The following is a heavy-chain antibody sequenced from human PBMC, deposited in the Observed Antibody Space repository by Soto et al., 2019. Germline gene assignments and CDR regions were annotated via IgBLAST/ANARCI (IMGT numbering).Heavy chain of an antibody. Sequence: QLQLQESGPGLVKPSETLSLTCAVSGGSISSSSYYWGWIRQPPGKGLEWIGNFYYGGSTYYNPSLKSRVTISVETSKKQFSLKMSSVTAADTSVYYCARLARYCTNGVCYTFSFDYWGQGTLVTVSS. CDR1: GGSISSSSYY. V-gene: IGHV4-39*01. CDR2: FYYGGST. J-gene: IGHJ4*02. CDR3: ARLARYCTNGVCYTFSFDY. D-gene: IGHD2-8*01.